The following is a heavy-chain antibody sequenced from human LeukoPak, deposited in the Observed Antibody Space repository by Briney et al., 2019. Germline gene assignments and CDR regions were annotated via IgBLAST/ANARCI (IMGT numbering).Heavy chain of an antibody. Sequence: GGSLRLSCAASGFIFSSYGMHWVRQAPGKGLEWVALIRYDESNNYYADSVKGRFTISRDNSKNTLYLQMNSLRAEDTALYYCAKDRVIAGAGEIDYWGQGTLVTVSS. D-gene: IGHD6-13*01. V-gene: IGHV3-30*02. CDR2: IRYDESNN. CDR1: GFIFSSYG. J-gene: IGHJ4*02. CDR3: AKDRVIAGAGEIDY.